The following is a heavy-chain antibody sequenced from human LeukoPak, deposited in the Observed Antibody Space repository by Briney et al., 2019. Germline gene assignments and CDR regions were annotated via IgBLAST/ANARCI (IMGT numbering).Heavy chain of an antibody. Sequence: SETLSLTCTVSGYSISSGYYWGWIRQPPGKGLEWIGSIYHSGSTYYNPSLKSRVTISVDTSKNQFSLKLSSVTAADTAVYYCARVPFDPWGQGTLVTVSS. V-gene: IGHV4-38-2*02. CDR3: ARVPFDP. J-gene: IGHJ5*02. CDR2: IYHSGST. CDR1: GYSISSGYY.